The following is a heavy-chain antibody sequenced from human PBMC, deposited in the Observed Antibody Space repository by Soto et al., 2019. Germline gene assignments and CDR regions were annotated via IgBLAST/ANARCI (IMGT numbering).Heavy chain of an antibody. J-gene: IGHJ6*02. D-gene: IGHD3-22*01. CDR3: ASAHNYFDSSPYYYGMDV. Sequence: QVQLQESGPGLVKPSQTLSLTCTVSGGSISSGGYYCSWIRQHPGKGLEWIGYIYYSGSTYYNPSLKSRVTISVDTSKSQFSLKLSSVTAADTAVYYCASAHNYFDSSPYYYGMDVWGQGTKVTV. V-gene: IGHV4-31*03. CDR2: IYYSGST. CDR1: GGSISSGGYY.